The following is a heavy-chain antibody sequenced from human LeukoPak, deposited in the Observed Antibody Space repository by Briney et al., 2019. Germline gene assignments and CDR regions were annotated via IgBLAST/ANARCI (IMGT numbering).Heavy chain of an antibody. CDR3: ARDSPGIPFDY. J-gene: IGHJ4*02. CDR1: GYTFTDYY. CDR2: INPNSGGT. Sequence: ASVKVSCKASGYTFTDYYIHWMRQAPGQALEWMGWINPNSGGTNYAQKFQGRVTMTRDTSITTAYMELSRLTSDDTAVYYCARDSPGIPFDYWGQGTLVTVSS. V-gene: IGHV1-2*02. D-gene: IGHD3-10*01.